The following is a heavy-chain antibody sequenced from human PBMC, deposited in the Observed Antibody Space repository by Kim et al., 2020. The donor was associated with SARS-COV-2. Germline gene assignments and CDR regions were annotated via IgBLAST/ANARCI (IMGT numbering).Heavy chain of an antibody. D-gene: IGHD2-8*02. CDR1: GFTFSSYA. Sequence: GGSLRLSCAASGFTFSSYAMHWVRQAPGKGLEWVAVISYDGSNKYFVDSVQGRFTISRDNSKNTLYLQMNSLRAEDTAVYYCVRGKSDLFDTGGVRNWFDPWGQGTLVTVSS. J-gene: IGHJ5*02. CDR2: ISYDGSNK. CDR3: VRGKSDLFDTGGVRNWFDP. V-gene: IGHV3-30*04.